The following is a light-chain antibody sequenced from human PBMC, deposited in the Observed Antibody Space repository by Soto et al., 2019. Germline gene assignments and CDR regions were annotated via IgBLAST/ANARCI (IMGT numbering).Light chain of an antibody. CDR1: SSNIGAGYD. Sequence: QSVLTQPPSVSGAPGQRVTISCTGSSSNIGAGYDVPWYQQLPGTAPKLLIYGNSNRPSGVPDRFSGSKSGTSASLAITGLQTEDEADYYCQSFDSRMSGSKVFGTGTKVTVL. CDR2: GNS. CDR3: QSFDSRMSGSKV. V-gene: IGLV1-40*01. J-gene: IGLJ1*01.